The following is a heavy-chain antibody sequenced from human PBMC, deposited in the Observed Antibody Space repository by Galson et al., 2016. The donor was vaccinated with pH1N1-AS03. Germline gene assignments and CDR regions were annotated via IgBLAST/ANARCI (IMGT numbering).Heavy chain of an antibody. CDR1: GFTFSDYY. J-gene: IGHJ4*02. CDR2: ISYTGTKM. D-gene: IGHD6-19*01. V-gene: IGHV3-11*01. Sequence: SLRLSCAASGFTFSDYYMSWVRQAPGKGLEWVAYISYTGTKMYYAESVKGRFTISRDSAKNSLYLQMNSLRAEDTAVYYFATASTDLGYTSGWPGVFDHWGQGTLVTVSS. CDR3: ATASTDLGYTSGWPGVFDH.